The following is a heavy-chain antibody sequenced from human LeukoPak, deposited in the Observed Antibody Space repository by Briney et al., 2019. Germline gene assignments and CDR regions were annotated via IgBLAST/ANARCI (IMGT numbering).Heavy chain of an antibody. CDR1: GFTFSSYG. V-gene: IGHV3-23*01. CDR2: IRGSGGST. J-gene: IGHJ4*02. CDR3: AKRWYYDSSGTDY. D-gene: IGHD3-22*01. Sequence: PGGSLRLSCAASGFTFSSYGMSWVRQAPGKGLEWVSAIRGSGGSTYYADSVKGRFTISRDNSKNTLYLQMNSLRAEDTAVYYCAKRWYYDSSGTDYWGQGTLVTVSS.